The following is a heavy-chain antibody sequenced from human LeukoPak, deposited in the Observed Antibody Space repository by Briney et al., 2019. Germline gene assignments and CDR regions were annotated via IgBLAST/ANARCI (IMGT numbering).Heavy chain of an antibody. CDR2: IYSGGNT. Sequence: PGGSLRLSCAAAGLTVSADYMSWVRQAPGKGLEWVPVIYSGGNTYYADPVKGRFTISRDNSNNTLYLQMNTLRPEDTAVYYCARGGGAYCGCESYRNFDFWGQGTLVTGSS. V-gene: IGHV3-66*02. CDR3: ARGGGAYCGCESYRNFDF. D-gene: IGHD2-21*01. CDR1: GLTVSADY. J-gene: IGHJ4*02.